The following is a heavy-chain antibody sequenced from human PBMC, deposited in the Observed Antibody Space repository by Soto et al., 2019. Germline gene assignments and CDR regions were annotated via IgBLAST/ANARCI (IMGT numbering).Heavy chain of an antibody. Sequence: SETLSLTCTVSGGSISRYYCSWIRQPPGKGLEWIGYIYYSGSTNYNPSLKSRVTISVDTSKNQFSLKLSSVTAADTAVYYCARGELERRYYYGMDVWGQGTTVTVSS. CDR2: IYYSGST. CDR1: GGSISRYY. D-gene: IGHD1-1*01. CDR3: ARGELERRYYYGMDV. V-gene: IGHV4-59*01. J-gene: IGHJ6*02.